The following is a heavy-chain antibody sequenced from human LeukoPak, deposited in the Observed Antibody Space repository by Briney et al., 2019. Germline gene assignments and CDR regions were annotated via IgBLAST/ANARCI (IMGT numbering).Heavy chain of an antibody. CDR1: GFTFSSYS. J-gene: IGHJ6*03. CDR3: ARDLRCSSTSCYYYYMDV. V-gene: IGHV3-21*01. D-gene: IGHD2-2*01. Sequence: PGGSLRLSCAASGFTFSSYSMNWVRQAPGKGLEWVSSISSSSSYIYYADSVKGRFTISRDNAKNSLYLQMNSLRAEDTAVYYCARDLRCSSTSCYYYYMDVSGKGTTVTVSS. CDR2: ISSSSSYI.